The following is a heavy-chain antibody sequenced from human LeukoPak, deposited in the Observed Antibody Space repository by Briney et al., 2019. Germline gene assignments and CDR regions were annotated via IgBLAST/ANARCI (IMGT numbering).Heavy chain of an antibody. Sequence: SETLSLTCAVYGGSFSGYYWSWIRQPPGKGLEWIGYIYHSGSTYYNPSLKSRVTISVDRSKNQFSLKLSSVTAADTAVYYCARVKAARPNWFDPWGQGTLVTVSS. J-gene: IGHJ5*02. D-gene: IGHD6-6*01. CDR1: GGSFSGYY. CDR3: ARVKAARPNWFDP. CDR2: IYHSGST. V-gene: IGHV4-30-2*01.